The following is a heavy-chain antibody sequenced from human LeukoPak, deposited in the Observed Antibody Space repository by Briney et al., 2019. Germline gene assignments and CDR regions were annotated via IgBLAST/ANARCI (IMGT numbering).Heavy chain of an antibody. CDR1: GFTFSSYA. V-gene: IGHV3-23*01. CDR3: AKVEEYYDFWSGSNLDY. Sequence: GRSLRLSCAASGFTFSSYAMSWVRQAPGKGLEWVSAISGSGGSTYYADSVKGRFTISRDNSKNTLYLQMNSLRAEDTAVYYCAKVEEYYDFWSGSNLDYWGQGTLVTVSS. D-gene: IGHD3-3*01. J-gene: IGHJ4*02. CDR2: ISGSGGST.